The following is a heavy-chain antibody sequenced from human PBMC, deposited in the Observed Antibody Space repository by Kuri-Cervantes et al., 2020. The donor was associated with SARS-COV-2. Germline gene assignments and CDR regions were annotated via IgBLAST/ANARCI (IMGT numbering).Heavy chain of an antibody. J-gene: IGHJ4*02. V-gene: IGHV1-2*02. CDR1: GYTFTAYH. CDR2: INPNSGGA. D-gene: IGHD2-15*01. CDR3: ATSLKSLAYCSGGSCYHIDY. Sequence: ASVKVSCKASGYTFTAYHMHWVRQAPGQGLEWMGWINPNSGGANYAQKFQGRVTMTRDTSISTVYMDLSRLRSDDTALYYCATSLKSLAYCSGGSCYHIDYWGQGTLVTVSS.